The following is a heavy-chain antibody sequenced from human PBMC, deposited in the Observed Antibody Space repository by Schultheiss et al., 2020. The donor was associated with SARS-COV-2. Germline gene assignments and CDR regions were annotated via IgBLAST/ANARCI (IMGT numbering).Heavy chain of an antibody. D-gene: IGHD1-26*01. CDR3: ARRPGGSYPHFDY. J-gene: IGHJ4*02. CDR2: IYPGDSDV. Sequence: GGSLRLSCKASGYSFTTYWIGWVRQMPGKGLEWMAIIYPGDSDVRYSPSFQGQVTISADKSINTAYLQWSSLKASDTAMYYCARRPGGSYPHFDYCGQGTPVTVSS. V-gene: IGHV5-51*01. CDR1: GYSFTTYW.